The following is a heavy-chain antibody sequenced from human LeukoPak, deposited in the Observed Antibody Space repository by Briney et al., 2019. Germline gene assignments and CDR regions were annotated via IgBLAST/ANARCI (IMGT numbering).Heavy chain of an antibody. CDR2: IKPDSDAT. D-gene: IGHD2-2*01. J-gene: IGHJ4*02. CDR1: GYVFASRW. Sequence: ASVKVSCKASGYVFASRWLHWVRQPPGQGLEWVGYIKPDSDATDLPQRFQARVTLTRDTSISTAYLELNGLTADDTAVYFCAKDDPHQRFDNWGQGTLVTVSS. CDR3: AKDDPHQRFDN. V-gene: IGHV1-2*02.